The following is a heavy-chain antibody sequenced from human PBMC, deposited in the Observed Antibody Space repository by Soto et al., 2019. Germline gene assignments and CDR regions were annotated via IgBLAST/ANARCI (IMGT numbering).Heavy chain of an antibody. D-gene: IGHD3-22*01. V-gene: IGHV1-18*01. CDR3: ARDHTRTYYYDSSGHWFDP. J-gene: IGHJ5*02. Sequence: ASVKVSCKASGYTFTSYGISWVRQAPGQGLEWMGWISAYNGNTNYAQKLQGRVTMTTDTSTSTAYMELRSLRSDDTAVYYCARDHTRTYYYDSSGHWFDPWGQGTLVTVSS. CDR2: ISAYNGNT. CDR1: GYTFTSYG.